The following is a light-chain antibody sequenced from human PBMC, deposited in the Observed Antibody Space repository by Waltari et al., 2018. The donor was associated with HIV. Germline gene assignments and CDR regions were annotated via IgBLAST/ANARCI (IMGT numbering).Light chain of an antibody. CDR3: SSYTSSSTLYV. CDR2: EVS. CDR1: SSDVGGYNY. J-gene: IGLJ1*01. V-gene: IGLV2-14*01. Sequence: QSALTQPRSVSGSPGQSITISCTGTSSDVGGYNYVSWYQQHPGKAPKLMIYEVSNRPSGFSNRFSGSKSGNTASLTISGLQAEDEADYYCSSYTSSSTLYVFGTGTKVTVL.